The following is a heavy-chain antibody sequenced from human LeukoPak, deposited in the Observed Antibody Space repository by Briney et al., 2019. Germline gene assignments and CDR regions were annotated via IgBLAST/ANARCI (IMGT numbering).Heavy chain of an antibody. CDR1: GGTFSGYA. CDR3: AKENGYSYGNYYYYYYMDV. CDR2: ISGSGGST. V-gene: IGHV3-23*01. Sequence: ASVKVSCKASGGTFSGYAMSWVRQAPGKGLEWVSAISGSGGSTYYADSVKGRFTISRDNSKNTLYLQMNSLRAEDTAVYYCAKENGYSYGNYYYYYYMDVWGKGTTVTVSS. J-gene: IGHJ6*03. D-gene: IGHD5-18*01.